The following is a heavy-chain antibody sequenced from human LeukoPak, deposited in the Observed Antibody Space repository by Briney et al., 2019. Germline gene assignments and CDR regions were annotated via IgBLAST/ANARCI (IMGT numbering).Heavy chain of an antibody. CDR1: GFTGSRNY. CDR2: ISGSGGST. Sequence: GVSLTLSCAASGFTGSRNYMSWVRHAPGNGLEWVSTISGSGGSTYYADSVKGRFTIARDNSKNTLYLQMNSLRAEDTAVYYCAFCRAGSAACSFDYWGQGTLVTVSS. J-gene: IGHJ4*02. D-gene: IGHD3-10*01. CDR3: AFCRAGSAACSFDY. V-gene: IGHV3-23*01.